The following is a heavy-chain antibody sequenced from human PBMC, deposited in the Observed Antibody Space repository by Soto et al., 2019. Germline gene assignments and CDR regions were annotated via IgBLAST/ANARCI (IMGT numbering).Heavy chain of an antibody. V-gene: IGHV4-39*01. J-gene: IGHJ5*02. CDR2: IYSSGST. CDR3: VSRAAAGDWFDP. D-gene: IGHD6-13*01. CDR1: GGSVSSSAYY. Sequence: QLQLQESGPGLVKPSETLSLTCTVSGGSVSSSAYYWGWIRQPPGKGLEWIGSIYSSGSTYYNPSLKRRVTISVDTSKNQFSLKLSSVTAADTAVYYCVSRAAAGDWFDPWGQGTLVTVSS.